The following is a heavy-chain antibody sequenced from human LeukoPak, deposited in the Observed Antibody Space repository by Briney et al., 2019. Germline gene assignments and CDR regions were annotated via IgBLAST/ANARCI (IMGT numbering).Heavy chain of an antibody. CDR3: ARASFYGSGSYPFDF. Sequence: ASVKVSCKASGYTFISYYMHWARQAPGQGLEWMGVINPSGGSTNYAQKFQGRVTMTSDTSTRTFYMALSSLRSEDTAVYYCARASFYGSGSYPFDFWGQGTLVTVSS. CDR2: INPSGGST. CDR1: GYTFISYY. J-gene: IGHJ4*02. D-gene: IGHD3-10*01. V-gene: IGHV1-46*01.